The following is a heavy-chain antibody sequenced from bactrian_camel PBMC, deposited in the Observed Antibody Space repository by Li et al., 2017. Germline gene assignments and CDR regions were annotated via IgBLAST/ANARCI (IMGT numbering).Heavy chain of an antibody. D-gene: IGHD2*01. CDR1: GYTYSSYC. CDR2: IDSDGST. CDR3: ATGQVDDGGYCFFSI. J-gene: IGHJ4*01. Sequence: HVQLVESGGGSVQAGGSLRLSCAASGYTYSSYCMGWFRQAPGKEREGVAAIDSDGSTSYADSVRGRFTISQDNMKNTLYLQMYNLNLEDTAVYYCATGQVDDGGYCFFSIRGQGTQVTVS. V-gene: IGHV3S53*01.